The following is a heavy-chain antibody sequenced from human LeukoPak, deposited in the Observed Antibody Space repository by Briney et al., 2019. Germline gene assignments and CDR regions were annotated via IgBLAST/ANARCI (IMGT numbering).Heavy chain of an antibody. D-gene: IGHD4-11*01. V-gene: IGHV3-33*01. CDR2: IWYDGSNK. Sequence: GGSLRLSCAASGFTFSSYGMHWVRQAPGKGLEWVAVIWYDGSNKYYADSVEGRFTISRDNSKNTLYLQMNSLRAEDTAVYYCARVDSNGPYYYGMDVWGQGTTVTVSS. J-gene: IGHJ6*02. CDR3: ARVDSNGPYYYGMDV. CDR1: GFTFSSYG.